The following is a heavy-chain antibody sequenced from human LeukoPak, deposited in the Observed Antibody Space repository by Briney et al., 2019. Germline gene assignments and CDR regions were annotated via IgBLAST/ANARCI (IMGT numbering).Heavy chain of an antibody. V-gene: IGHV1-46*01. D-gene: IGHD1-26*01. CDR1: GYTFTSYY. CDR3: ARAWEVLNAFDI. Sequence: ASVKVFCKASGYTFTSYYMHWVRQAPGQGLEWMGIINPSGGSTSYAQKFQGRVTMTRDTSTSTVYMELSSLRSEDTAVYYCARAWEVLNAFDIWGQGTMVTVSS. CDR2: INPSGGST. J-gene: IGHJ3*02.